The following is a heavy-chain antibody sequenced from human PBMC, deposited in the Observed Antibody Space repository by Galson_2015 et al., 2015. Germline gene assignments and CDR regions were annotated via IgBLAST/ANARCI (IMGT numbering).Heavy chain of an antibody. V-gene: IGHV2-70*01. CDR3: ARTLEQWLGFGFDY. Sequence: PALVKPTQTLTLTCTFSGFSLSTSGMCVSWIRQPPGKALEWLALIDWDDDKYYSTSLKTRLTISKDTSKNQVVLTMTNMDPGDTATYYCARTLEQWLGFGFDYWGQGTLVTVSS. J-gene: IGHJ4*02. CDR1: GFSLSTSGMC. CDR2: IDWDDDK. D-gene: IGHD6-19*01.